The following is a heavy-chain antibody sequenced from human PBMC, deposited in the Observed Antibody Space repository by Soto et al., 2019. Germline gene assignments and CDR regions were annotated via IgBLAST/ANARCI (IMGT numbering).Heavy chain of an antibody. V-gene: IGHV1-2*02. CDR3: ARAVIIVVPAAIITVSAEFDY. J-gene: IGHJ4*02. D-gene: IGHD2-2*02. Sequence: ASVKVSCKASGYTFTVYYMHGVLQSPLQWRDWMGCINPNSGGTNYAQKFQGRVTMTRDTSISTAYMELSRLRSDDTAVYYCARAVIIVVPAAIITVSAEFDYWGQGTLVTVSS. CDR1: GYTFTVYY. CDR2: INPNSGGT.